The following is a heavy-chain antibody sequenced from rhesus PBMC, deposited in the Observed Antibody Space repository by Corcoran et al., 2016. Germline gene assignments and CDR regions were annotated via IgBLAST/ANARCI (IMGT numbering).Heavy chain of an antibody. V-gene: IGHV3S11*01. J-gene: IGHJ5-1*01. Sequence: EVQLVESGGGLVQSGGSLRLTCAASGFTFSNYRRSWVRQAPGKGLEWVGFIKNKADGGKAAYAESVKGRFTISRDDSKNTLYLQMNSLKTEDTAVYYCARRPDVWGPGVLVTVSS. CDR3: ARRPDV. CDR1: GFTFSNYR. CDR2: IKNKADGGKA.